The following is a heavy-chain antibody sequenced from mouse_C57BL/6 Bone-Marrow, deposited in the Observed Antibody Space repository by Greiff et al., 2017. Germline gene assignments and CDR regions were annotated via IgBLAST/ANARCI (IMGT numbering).Heavy chain of an antibody. V-gene: IGHV1-53*01. D-gene: IGHD2-2*01. J-gene: IGHJ4*01. CDR2: INPSNGGT. Sequence: VQLQQPGTALVKPGASVKLSCKASGYTFTSYWMHWVKQRPGQGLAWIGNINPSNGGTNYNEKFKSKATLTVDKSSSTAYMQLSSLTSEDSAVYYCARSTGYDGWYAMDYWGQGTSVTVSS. CDR3: ARSTGYDGWYAMDY. CDR1: GYTFTSYW.